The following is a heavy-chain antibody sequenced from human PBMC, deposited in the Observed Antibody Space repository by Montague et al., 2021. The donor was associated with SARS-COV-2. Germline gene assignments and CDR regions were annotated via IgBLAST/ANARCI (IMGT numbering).Heavy chain of an antibody. CDR1: GFSLSTSGMC. CDR2: IDWXXXK. V-gene: IGHV2-70*01. D-gene: IGHD6-13*01. CDR3: ARIGSSSWPAFDY. Sequence: PALVKPTQTLTLTCTFSGFSLSTSGMCVSWIRQPPGKALEWLALIDWXXXKYYSTSLKTRLTISKDTSKNQVVLTMTNMDPVDTATYYCARIGSSSWPAFDYWGQGTLVTVSS. J-gene: IGHJ4*02.